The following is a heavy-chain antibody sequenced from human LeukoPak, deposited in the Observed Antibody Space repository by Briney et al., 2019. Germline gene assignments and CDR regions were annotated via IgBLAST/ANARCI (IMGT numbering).Heavy chain of an antibody. CDR2: ISYDGSNK. Sequence: PGGSLRLSCAASGLTFRSYSVNWVRQAAGRGLEWVAVISYDGSNKYYAACVKGRYPFSRDNAKNPLYLQLNSLRAGDTAVYCCAEISITIMRGVWGKGTTVTTSS. J-gene: IGHJ6*04. CDR1: GLTFRSYS. V-gene: IGHV3-30*18. D-gene: IGHD3-10*01. CDR3: AEISITIMRGV.